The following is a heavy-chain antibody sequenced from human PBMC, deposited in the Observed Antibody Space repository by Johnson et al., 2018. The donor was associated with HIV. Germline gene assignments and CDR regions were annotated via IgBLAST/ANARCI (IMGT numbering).Heavy chain of an antibody. CDR2: ISGSGGST. V-gene: IGHV3-23*04. J-gene: IGHJ3*02. CDR1: GFTFSSYA. CDR3: ARKISSRSAFDI. D-gene: IGHD6-6*01. Sequence: VQLVESGGGVVQPGRSLRLSCAASGFTFSSYAMSWVRQAPGKGLEWVSAISGSGGSTCYADSVKGRFTISRDNSKNTLYLQMNSLRAEDTAVYYCARKISSRSAFDIWGQGTMVTVSS.